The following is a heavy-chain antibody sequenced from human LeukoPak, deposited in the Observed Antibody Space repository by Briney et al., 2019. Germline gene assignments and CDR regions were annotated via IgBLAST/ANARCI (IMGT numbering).Heavy chain of an antibody. Sequence: SETLSLTCTVSGGSISSYYWSWIRQPAGRGLEWIGRIYTSGSTNYNLSLKSRVTMSVDTSKNQFSLKLSSVTAADTAVYYCARVAPSGWFDPWGQGTLVTVSS. J-gene: IGHJ5*02. CDR3: ARVAPSGWFDP. D-gene: IGHD7-27*01. CDR2: IYTSGST. V-gene: IGHV4-4*07. CDR1: GGSISSYY.